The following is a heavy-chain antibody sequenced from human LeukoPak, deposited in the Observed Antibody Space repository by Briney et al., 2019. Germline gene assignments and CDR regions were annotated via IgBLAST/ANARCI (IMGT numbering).Heavy chain of an antibody. CDR1: GFTVSSNY. J-gene: IGHJ4*02. Sequence: GGSLRLSCAASGFTVSSNYMSWVRQAPGKGLEWVSVIYSGGSTYYADSVKGRFTISRDNSKNTLYLQMNSLRAEDTAVYYCAKSSYYDTSGYYREYYFDYWGQGTLVTVSS. CDR2: IYSGGST. V-gene: IGHV3-53*01. CDR3: AKSSYYDTSGYYREYYFDY. D-gene: IGHD3-22*01.